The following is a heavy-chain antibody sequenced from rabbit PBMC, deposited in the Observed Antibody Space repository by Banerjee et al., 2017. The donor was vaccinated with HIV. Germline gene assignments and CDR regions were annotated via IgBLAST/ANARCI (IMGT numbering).Heavy chain of an antibody. CDR1: GFSLSNNYV. V-gene: IGHV1S45*01. J-gene: IGHJ2*01. D-gene: IGHD7-1*01. CDR2: INTSSGNT. Sequence: QEQLEESGGDLVKPEGSLALTCKASGFSLSNNYVMCWVRQAPGKGLEWIGCINTSSGNTVYASWAKGRFTISRTSSTTVTLQMTSLTVADTATYFCARGGGGYAGYGHGDDAFDPWGPGTLVTVS. CDR3: ARGGGGYAGYGHGDDAFDP.